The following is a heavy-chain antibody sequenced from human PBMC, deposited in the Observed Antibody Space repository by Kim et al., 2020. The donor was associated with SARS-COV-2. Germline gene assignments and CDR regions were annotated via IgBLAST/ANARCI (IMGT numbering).Heavy chain of an antibody. D-gene: IGHD6-19*01. CDR1: GFIFGRYT. CDR2: LSSNSAYV. V-gene: IGHV3-21*03. Sequence: GESLKFSCEASGFIFGRYTMNWVRQAPGKGLEWVSSLSSNSAYVYYADSLAGRLSISRDNARDTLFLQMDRLRAEDTGVYYCVREARYSRLSSGDYYDYWGKGTLVTVSS. J-gene: IGHJ4*02. CDR3: VREARYSRLSSGDYYDY.